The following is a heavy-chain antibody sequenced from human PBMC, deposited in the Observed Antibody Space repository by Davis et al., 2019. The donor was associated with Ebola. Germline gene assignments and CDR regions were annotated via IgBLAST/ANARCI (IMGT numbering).Heavy chain of an antibody. V-gene: IGHV3-30*18. CDR3: AKDGGDNYNYLVDF. J-gene: IGHJ4*02. Sequence: GESLKISCTVSGFTFSSYGMHWVRQAPGKGLEWLAVISYDGNDKYYADSVKGRFTISRDNSKNTLYLQMNSLRAEDTAVYYCAKDGGDNYNYLVDFWGQGTLVTVSS. D-gene: IGHD5-24*01. CDR2: ISYDGNDK. CDR1: GFTFSSYG.